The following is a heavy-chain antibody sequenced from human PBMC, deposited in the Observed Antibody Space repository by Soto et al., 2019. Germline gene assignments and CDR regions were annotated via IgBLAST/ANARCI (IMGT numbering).Heavy chain of an antibody. D-gene: IGHD1-1*01. CDR2: IYHYGNP. CDR1: GGSIDDYS. V-gene: IGHV4-30-2*01. CDR3: DSDVGYGRLDY. Sequence: PSETLSLTCAVSGGSIDDYSWSWIRQPPGKGLEWIGYIYHYGNPHYNASLRSRVTLSVDRSKNQFSLNLRSVTAADTAVYYCDSDVGYGRLDYWGQRTLVPVSS. J-gene: IGHJ4*02.